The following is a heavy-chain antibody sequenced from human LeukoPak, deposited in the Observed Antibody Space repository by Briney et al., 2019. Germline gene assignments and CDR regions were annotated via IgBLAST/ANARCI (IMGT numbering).Heavy chain of an antibody. CDR2: ITGSGGRT. D-gene: IGHD6-13*01. J-gene: IGHJ4*02. Sequence: PGGSLRLSCAASGFTFNSYAMNWVRQAPGKGLEWVSSITGSGGRTYYADSVKGRFTISRDNSKNTLYLQMNSLRAEDTAVYYCAREYGYSSSWYFDYWGQGTLVTVSS. V-gene: IGHV3-23*01. CDR1: GFTFNSYA. CDR3: AREYGYSSSWYFDY.